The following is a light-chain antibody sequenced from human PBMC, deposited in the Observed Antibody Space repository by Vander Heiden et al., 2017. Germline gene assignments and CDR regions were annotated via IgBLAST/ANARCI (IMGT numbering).Light chain of an antibody. CDR2: DDS. CDR1: NIKSKS. J-gene: IGLJ1*01. V-gene: IGLV3-21*02. CDR3: QVWDSSSDHYV. Sequence: SYVLTQPPSLSVAPGQTARITCGGSNIKSKSVHWYQQQPGQAPVLVVYDDSDRPSGIPERFSGSKSANTATLSISRVEAGDEADYYCQVWDSSSDHYVFGTGTKVTVL.